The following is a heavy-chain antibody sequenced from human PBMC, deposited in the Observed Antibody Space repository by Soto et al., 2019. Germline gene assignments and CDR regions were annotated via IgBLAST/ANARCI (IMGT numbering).Heavy chain of an antibody. D-gene: IGHD3-22*01. Sequence: PVGSLRLSCAASGFTFSSYGMHWVRQAPGKGLEWVAVIWYDGSNKYYADSVKGRFIISRDNSKNTLYLQMNSLRAEDTAVYYCAKDLRTMIVVPFGAFDIWGQGTMVTVSS. CDR1: GFTFSSYG. CDR3: AKDLRTMIVVPFGAFDI. J-gene: IGHJ3*02. V-gene: IGHV3-33*06. CDR2: IWYDGSNK.